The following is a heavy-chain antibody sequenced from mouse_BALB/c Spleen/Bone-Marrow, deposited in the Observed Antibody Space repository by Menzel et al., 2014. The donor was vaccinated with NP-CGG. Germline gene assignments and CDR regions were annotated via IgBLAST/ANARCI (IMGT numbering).Heavy chain of an antibody. J-gene: IGHJ2*01. V-gene: IGHV3-1*02. CDR1: GYSITSGYS. D-gene: IGHD1-1*01. Sequence: EVKLMESGPDLVKPSQSLSLTCTVTGYSITSGYSWHWIRQFPGNKLEWMAYIHNSGVTNFNPSLKSRISISRDTSKNQFFLQLNSVTTEDTATYYCARLDGSKGFDYWGQGTTLTVS. CDR3: ARLDGSKGFDY. CDR2: IHNSGVT.